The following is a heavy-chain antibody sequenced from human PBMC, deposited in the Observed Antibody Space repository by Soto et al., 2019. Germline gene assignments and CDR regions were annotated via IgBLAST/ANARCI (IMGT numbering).Heavy chain of an antibody. J-gene: IGHJ6*02. CDR1: GFTFSSYE. V-gene: IGHV3-48*03. CDR2: ISSSGSTI. CDR3: ARDTPVTTDYYGMDV. Sequence: EVQLVESGGGLVQPGGSLRLSCAASGFTFSSYEMNWVRQAPGKGLEWVSYISSSGSTIYYADTVKGRFTISRDNAKNSLYLQMNSLRAEDTAVYYCARDTPVTTDYYGMDVWGQGTTVTFSS. D-gene: IGHD4-17*01.